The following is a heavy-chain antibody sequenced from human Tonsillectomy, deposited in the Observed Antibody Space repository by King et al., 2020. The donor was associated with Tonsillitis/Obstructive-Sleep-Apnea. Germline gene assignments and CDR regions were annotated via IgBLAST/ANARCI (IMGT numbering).Heavy chain of an antibody. J-gene: IGHJ3*02. CDR1: GFTFSSYG. D-gene: IGHD2-2*01. V-gene: IGHV3-33*01. Sequence: VQLVESGGGVVQPGRSLRLSCAASGFTFSSYGMHWVRQAPGKGLEWVAVIWYDGSNKYYADSVKGRFTISRDNSKNTLYLQMNSLRAEDTAVYYCAGDPRGYCSSTSCYEGAFDIWGQGTMVTVSS. CDR2: IWYDGSNK. CDR3: AGDPRGYCSSTSCYEGAFDI.